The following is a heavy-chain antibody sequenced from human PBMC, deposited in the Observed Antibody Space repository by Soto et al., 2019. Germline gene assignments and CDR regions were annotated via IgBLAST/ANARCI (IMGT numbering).Heavy chain of an antibody. D-gene: IGHD5-18*01. CDR1: GSSISSSYW. Sequence: QVQLQESGPGLVKPSDTLSLTCGVSGSSISSSYWWGWIRQPPGKGLEWIGYIFSTGSTYYNPSLKSRVTMSVDPSNNQFSLTLNSVTAVDTAMYYCATKPNSLYYFDFWGQGTLVTVSS. CDR2: IFSTGST. J-gene: IGHJ4*02. V-gene: IGHV4-28*01. CDR3: ATKPNSLYYFDF.